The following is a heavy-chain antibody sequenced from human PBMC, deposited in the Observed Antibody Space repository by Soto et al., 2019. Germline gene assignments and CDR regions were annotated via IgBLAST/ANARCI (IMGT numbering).Heavy chain of an antibody. D-gene: IGHD6-13*01. CDR2: INQDGSEI. CDR1: GLTFNNHW. Sequence: GGSLRLSCAASGLTFNNHWMTWVRQAPGKGLEWVANINQDGSEIYYVDSVRGRFTISRDNAKNSLYLQMNSLRAEDTAVYYCVRSIAAETSFWGLGTLVTSPQ. V-gene: IGHV3-7*01. CDR3: VRSIAAETSF. J-gene: IGHJ4*02.